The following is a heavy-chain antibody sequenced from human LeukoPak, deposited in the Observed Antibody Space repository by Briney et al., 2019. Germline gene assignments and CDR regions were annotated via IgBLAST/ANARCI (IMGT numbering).Heavy chain of an antibody. D-gene: IGHD3-3*01. Sequence: QTGGSLRLSCAASGFTFSSYGMHWVRQAPGKGMEWVAFIRYDGSNKYYADSVKGRFTISRDNSKNTLYLQMNSLRAEDTAVYYCAKPHNLFGVVIIGFDYWGQGTLVTVSS. CDR3: AKPHNLFGVVIIGFDY. CDR1: GFTFSSYG. V-gene: IGHV3-30*02. J-gene: IGHJ4*02. CDR2: IRYDGSNK.